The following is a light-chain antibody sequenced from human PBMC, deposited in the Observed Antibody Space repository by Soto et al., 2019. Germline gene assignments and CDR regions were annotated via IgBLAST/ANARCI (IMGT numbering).Light chain of an antibody. CDR2: GAS. CDR1: QSVSSSY. V-gene: IGKV3-20*01. CDR3: QQYGSSRGVT. Sequence: EIVLTQSPGTLSLSPGERATLSCRASQSVSSSYLAWYQQKPGQAPRLLIYGASSRATGIPDRFSGSGSGTYFTRTISRLEPEDFAVYYCQQYGSSRGVTFGPGTKVDIK. J-gene: IGKJ3*01.